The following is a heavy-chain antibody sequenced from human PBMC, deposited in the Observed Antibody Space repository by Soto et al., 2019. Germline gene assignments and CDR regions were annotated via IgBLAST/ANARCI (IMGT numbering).Heavy chain of an antibody. CDR2: INSDGSST. J-gene: IGHJ5*02. CDR3: ARGRTDEVVPAAMPPWFDP. Sequence: GGSLRLSCAASGFTFSSYWMHWVRQAPGKGLVWVSRINSDGSSTSYADSVKGRFTISRDNAKNTLYLQMNSLRAEDTAVYYCARGRTDEVVPAAMPPWFDPWGQGTLVTVSS. D-gene: IGHD2-2*01. V-gene: IGHV3-74*01. CDR1: GFTFSSYW.